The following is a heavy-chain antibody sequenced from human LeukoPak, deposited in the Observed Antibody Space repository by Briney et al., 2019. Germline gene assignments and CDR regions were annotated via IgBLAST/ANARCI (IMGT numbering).Heavy chain of an antibody. Sequence: GGSLRLSCAASGFTFSSYSMNWVRQAPGKGLEWVSSISSSSSYIYYADSVKGRFTISRDNSKNTLYLQMNSLRAEDTAVYYCAKTPGSLYYYYYYMDVWGKGTTVTVSS. CDR2: ISSSSSYI. CDR3: AKTPGSLYYYYYYMDV. CDR1: GFTFSSYS. V-gene: IGHV3-21*04. J-gene: IGHJ6*03.